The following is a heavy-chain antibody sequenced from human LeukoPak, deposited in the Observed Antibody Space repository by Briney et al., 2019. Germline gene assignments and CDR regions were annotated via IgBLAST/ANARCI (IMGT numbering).Heavy chain of an antibody. CDR1: GFTFSSYD. V-gene: IGHV3-48*04. CDR2: ISPSSTRI. D-gene: IGHD3-10*01. J-gene: IGHJ4*02. CDR3: ARLRGAVRGVFDY. Sequence: GGSLRLSCAASGFTFSSYDMNWVRQAPGKGLEWVSYISPSSTRIDYAASVRGRFTISRDNAKNSLYLQMNSLRAEDTAVYYCARLRGAVRGVFDYWGQGTLVTVSS.